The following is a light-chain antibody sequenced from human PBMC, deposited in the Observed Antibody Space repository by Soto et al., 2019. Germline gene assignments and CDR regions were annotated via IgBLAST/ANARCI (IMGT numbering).Light chain of an antibody. J-gene: IGKJ2*01. V-gene: IGKV4-1*01. CDR3: QQHAGTPYT. Sequence: DIVMTQSPDSLAVSLGERATINCKSSQTILYSSNNKNYLAWYQQKPGQPPKLLFYWASTRESGVPDRFSGSGSGTDFTLSISSLQAEDVAVYYCQQHAGTPYTFGQGTKLEIK. CDR2: WAS. CDR1: QTILYSSNNKNY.